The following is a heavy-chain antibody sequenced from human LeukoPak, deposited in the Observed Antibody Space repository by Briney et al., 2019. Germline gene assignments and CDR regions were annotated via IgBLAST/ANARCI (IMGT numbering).Heavy chain of an antibody. CDR1: GWTFTSYG. V-gene: IGHV1-18*01. Sequence: ASVKVSCKASGWTFTSYGISWVRQAPGQGLEWMGGISAYSGNTNYAQKLQGRVTMTTDTSTSTAYMELRSLSSDDTAVYYCARGRYSSGGSCYSVLTYFDYWGQGTLVTVSS. J-gene: IGHJ4*02. CDR2: ISAYSGNT. D-gene: IGHD2-15*01. CDR3: ARGRYSSGGSCYSVLTYFDY.